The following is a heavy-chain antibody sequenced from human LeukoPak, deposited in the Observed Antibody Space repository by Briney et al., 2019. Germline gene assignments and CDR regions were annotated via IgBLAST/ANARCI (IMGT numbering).Heavy chain of an antibody. Sequence: GGPLRLSCAASGFTFTSYAMSWVRQVSGKGLEWVSTIGGRGGSTYYADSVKGRFTISRDNSKNTLYLQMNSLRAEDTAVYYCAAPGKWFGELLPLAYWGQGTLVTVSS. CDR2: IGGRGGST. D-gene: IGHD3-10*01. CDR1: GFTFTSYA. J-gene: IGHJ4*02. V-gene: IGHV3-23*01. CDR3: AAPGKWFGELLPLAY.